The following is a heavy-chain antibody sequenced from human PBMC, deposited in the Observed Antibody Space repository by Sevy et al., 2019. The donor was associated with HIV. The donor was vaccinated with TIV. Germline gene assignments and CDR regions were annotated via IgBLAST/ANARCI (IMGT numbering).Heavy chain of an antibody. J-gene: IGHJ3*02. CDR2: ISYDGSNK. D-gene: IGHD1-20*01. CDR1: GFTFSSYA. Sequence: GGSLRLSCAASGFTFSSYAMHWVRQAPGKGLEWVAVISYDGSNKYYADSVKGRFTISRDNSKNTLYLQMNSLRAEDTAVYYCARGGNGNDVAAFDIWGQGTMVTVSS. V-gene: IGHV3-30-3*01. CDR3: ARGGNGNDVAAFDI.